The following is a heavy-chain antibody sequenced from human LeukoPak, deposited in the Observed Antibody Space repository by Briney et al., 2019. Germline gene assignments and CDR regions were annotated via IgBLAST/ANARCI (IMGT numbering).Heavy chain of an antibody. CDR1: GYTFTSYG. CDR2: ISAYNGNT. Sequence: VASVKVSCKASGYTFTSYGISWVRQAPGQGLEWMGWISAYNGNTNYAQKLQGRVTMTTDTSASTAYMELRSLRSDDTAVYYCARGSVDTAMGESDYWGQGTLVTVSS. D-gene: IGHD5-18*01. CDR3: ARGSVDTAMGESDY. J-gene: IGHJ4*02. V-gene: IGHV1-18*01.